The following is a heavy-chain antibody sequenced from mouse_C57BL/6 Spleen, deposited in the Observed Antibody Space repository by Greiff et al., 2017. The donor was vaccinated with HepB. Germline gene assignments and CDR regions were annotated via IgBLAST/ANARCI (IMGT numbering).Heavy chain of an antibody. CDR3: TLLLRGGAMDY. V-gene: IGHV6-3*01. D-gene: IGHD1-1*01. CDR2: IRLKSDNYAT. J-gene: IGHJ4*01. CDR1: GFTFSNYW. Sequence: EVQRVESGGGLVQPGGSMKLSCVASGFTFSNYWMNWVRQSPEKGLEWVAQIRLKSDNYATHYAESVKGRFTISRDDSKSSVYLQMNNLRAEDTGIYYCTLLLRGGAMDYWGQGTSVTVSS.